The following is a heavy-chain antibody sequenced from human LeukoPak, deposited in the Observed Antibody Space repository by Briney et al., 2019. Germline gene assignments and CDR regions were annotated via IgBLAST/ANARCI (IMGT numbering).Heavy chain of an antibody. CDR3: AISYCSSTSCYIGFDY. D-gene: IGHD2-2*02. CDR2: MNPNSGNT. CDR1: GYTFTTYA. V-gene: IGHV1-8*03. J-gene: IGHJ4*02. Sequence: ASVKVSCKASGYTFTTYAINWVRQATGQGLEWMGWMNPNSGNTGYAQKFQGRVTITRNTSISTAYMELSSLRSEDTAVYYCAISYCSSTSCYIGFDYWGQGTLVTVSS.